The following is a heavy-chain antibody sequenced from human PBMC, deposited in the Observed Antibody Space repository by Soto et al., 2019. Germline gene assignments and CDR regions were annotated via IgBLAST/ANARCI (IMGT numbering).Heavy chain of an antibody. Sequence: PSQTLSLTCAISGDSVSSSSAAWNWIRQSPSRGLEWLGRTFYRSKWYNDYAASVKSRVTINPDTSENQFSLQLNSVTPEDTAVYYCARGLAVALDIWGQGTMVTVSS. V-gene: IGHV6-1*01. CDR1: GDSVSSSSAA. D-gene: IGHD6-19*01. J-gene: IGHJ3*02. CDR2: TFYRSKWYN. CDR3: ARGLAVALDI.